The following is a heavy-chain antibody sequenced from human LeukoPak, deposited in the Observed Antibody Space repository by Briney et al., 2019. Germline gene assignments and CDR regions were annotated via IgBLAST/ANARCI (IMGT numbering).Heavy chain of an antibody. CDR2: IWYDGSNK. CDR3: AREGYGDYRYYGMDV. V-gene: IGHV3-33*01. Sequence: GRSLRLSCAASGFTFSSYGMHWVRQAPGKGLEWVAVIWYDGSNKYYADSVKGRFTISRDNSKNTLYLQMNSLRAEDTAVYYCAREGYGDYRYYGMDVWGQGTTVTVSS. J-gene: IGHJ6*02. CDR1: GFTFSSYG. D-gene: IGHD4-17*01.